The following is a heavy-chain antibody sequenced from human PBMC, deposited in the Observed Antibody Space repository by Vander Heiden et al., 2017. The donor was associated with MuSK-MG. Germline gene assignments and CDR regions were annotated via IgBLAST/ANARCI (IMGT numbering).Heavy chain of an antibody. CDR2: IYHSGST. V-gene: IGHV4-38-2*01. CDR1: GYSISSGYY. J-gene: IGHJ3*02. D-gene: IGHD4-17*01. Sequence: QVQLQESGPGLVKPSETLSLTFAVSGYSISSGYYWGWIRQPPGEGLEWIGSIYHSGSTYYNPSLKSRVTISVDTSKNQFSLKLSSVTAADTAVYYCARLYSDYGGPLIPFDIWGQGTMVTVSS. CDR3: ARLYSDYGGPLIPFDI.